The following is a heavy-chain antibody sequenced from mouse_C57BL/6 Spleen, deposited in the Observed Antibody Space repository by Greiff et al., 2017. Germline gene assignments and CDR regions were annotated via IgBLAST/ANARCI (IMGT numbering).Heavy chain of an antibody. CDR2: IDPSDSYT. D-gene: IGHD2-5*01. CDR1: GYTFTSYW. J-gene: IGHJ2*01. CDR3: ARGGLRDYSNSVDY. V-gene: IGHV1-50*01. Sequence: VQLQQPGAELVKPGASVKLSCKASGYTFTSYWMQWVKQRPGQGLEWIGEIDPSDSYTNYNQKFKGKATLTVDTSSSTAYMQLSSLTSEDSAVYYCARGGLRDYSNSVDYWGQGTTLTVSS.